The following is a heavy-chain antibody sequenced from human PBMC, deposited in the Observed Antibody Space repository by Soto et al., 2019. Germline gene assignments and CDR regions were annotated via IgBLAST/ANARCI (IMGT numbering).Heavy chain of an antibody. CDR1: GFIFSAYG. Sequence: QVQLVESGGGVVQPGRSLRLSCAASGFIFSAYGIHWVRQAPGKGLEWVAVISYDGNNEHYADSVKGRFTISRDNSKNTXFLQMSSLGAEDTAVYYCAKDTYYHDTTGYYVFDYWGQGTLVTVSS. CDR2: ISYDGNNE. CDR3: AKDTYYHDTTGYYVFDY. J-gene: IGHJ4*02. V-gene: IGHV3-30*18. D-gene: IGHD3-22*01.